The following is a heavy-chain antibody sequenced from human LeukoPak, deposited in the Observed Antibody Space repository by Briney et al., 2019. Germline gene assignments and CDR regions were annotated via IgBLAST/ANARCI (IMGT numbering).Heavy chain of an antibody. CDR2: ISYDGSNK. V-gene: IGHV3-30*03. D-gene: IGHD5-18*01. Sequence: PGGSLRLSCAASGFTFSSYGMHWVRQAPGKGLEWVAVISYDGSNKYYADSVKGRFTISRDNSKNTLYLQMNSLRAEDTAVYYCARGRYSYGSYYFDYWGQGTLVTVSS. J-gene: IGHJ4*02. CDR3: ARGRYSYGSYYFDY. CDR1: GFTFSSYG.